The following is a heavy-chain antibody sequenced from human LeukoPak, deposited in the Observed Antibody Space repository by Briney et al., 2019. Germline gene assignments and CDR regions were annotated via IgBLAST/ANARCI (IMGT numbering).Heavy chain of an antibody. V-gene: IGHV3-48*03. CDR3: ARDQNSRGYSYGP. J-gene: IGHJ5*02. CDR2: ISSSGGTI. D-gene: IGHD5-18*01. CDR1: GFTFSSYE. Sequence: GGSLRLSCAASGFTFSSYEMNWVRQAPGKGLEWVSYISSSGGTIYYADSVKGRFTISRDNAKNSLYLQMNSLRAEDTAVYYCARDQNSRGYSYGPWGQGTLVTVSS.